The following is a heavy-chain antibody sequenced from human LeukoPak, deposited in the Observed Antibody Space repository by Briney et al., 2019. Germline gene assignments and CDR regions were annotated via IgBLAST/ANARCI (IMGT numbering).Heavy chain of an antibody. Sequence: SQTLSLTCVISGDSVATNSATWTWIRQSPSGGLEWLGRIYYRSKWYSDYAVSVKSRVTINPDTSNNQLSLQLKSVTPEDTAVYYCARGQRYSSGWTFAHWGQGTLVTVSS. CDR3: ARGQRYSSGWTFAH. CDR2: IYYRSKWYS. D-gene: IGHD6-19*01. CDR1: GDSVATNSAT. J-gene: IGHJ4*02. V-gene: IGHV6-1*01.